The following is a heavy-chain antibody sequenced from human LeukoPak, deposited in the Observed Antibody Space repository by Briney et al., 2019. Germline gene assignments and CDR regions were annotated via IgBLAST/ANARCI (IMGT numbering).Heavy chain of an antibody. V-gene: IGHV3-23*01. CDR2: ISGSGGST. J-gene: IGHJ6*02. CDR1: GFTFSSYA. D-gene: IGHD1-26*01. Sequence: GGSLRLSCAASGFTFSSYAMSWVRQAPGKGLEWVSGISGSGGSTYYADSVKGRFTISRDNSKNTLYLQMNSLRAEDTAVYYCAKAVGVTAYQYYGMDVWGQGTTVTVSS. CDR3: AKAVGVTAYQYYGMDV.